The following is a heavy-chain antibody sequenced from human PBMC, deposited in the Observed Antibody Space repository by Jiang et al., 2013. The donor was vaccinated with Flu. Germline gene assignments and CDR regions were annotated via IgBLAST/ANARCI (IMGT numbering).Heavy chain of an antibody. CDR2: INTYTGDT. CDR3: AKGGRERYDP. J-gene: IGHJ5*02. V-gene: IGHV1-18*04. CDR1: GYTFNNYE. Sequence: SGAEVKKPGASAKVSCKASGYTFNNYEISWMRQAPGQGLEWVGWINTYTGDTNYAQNLQGRVTITTETSTSTAYMELRSLRSDDTAVYYCAKGGRERYDPWGQGTLVTVSS. D-gene: IGHD3-10*01.